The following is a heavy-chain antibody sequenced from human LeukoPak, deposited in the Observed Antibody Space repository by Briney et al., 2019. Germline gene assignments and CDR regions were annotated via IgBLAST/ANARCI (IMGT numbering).Heavy chain of an antibody. Sequence: SETLSLTCTVSGGSISSSSYYWGWIRQPPGKGLEWIGSIYYSGSTYYNPSLKSRVTMSVDTSKNQFSLKLSSVTAADTAVYYCARDGRVVPFPGRVNYYYMDVWGKGTTVTVSS. D-gene: IGHD2-2*01. CDR3: ARDGRVVPFPGRVNYYYMDV. V-gene: IGHV4-39*07. CDR2: IYYSGST. CDR1: GGSISSSSYY. J-gene: IGHJ6*03.